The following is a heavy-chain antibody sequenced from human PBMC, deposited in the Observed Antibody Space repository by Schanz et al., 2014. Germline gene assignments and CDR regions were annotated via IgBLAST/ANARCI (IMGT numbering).Heavy chain of an antibody. CDR1: GFNFRNYG. D-gene: IGHD6-19*01. CDR3: AKDVRPVANTVHFYYMDV. J-gene: IGHJ6*02. CDR2: ISHDGNNK. Sequence: QVQLVESGGGVVQPGRSLRLSCAASGFNFRNYGMHWVRQAPGKGLEWAALISHDGNNKHYVDSVEGRFTISRDNSKSMLFLEMNSLRAEDTAVYYCAKDVRPVANTVHFYYMDVWGQGTTVTVSS. V-gene: IGHV3-30*19.